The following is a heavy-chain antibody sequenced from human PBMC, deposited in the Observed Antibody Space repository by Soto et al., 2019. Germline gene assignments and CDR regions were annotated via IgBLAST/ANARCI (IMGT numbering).Heavy chain of an antibody. V-gene: IGHV3-21*01. J-gene: IGHJ4*02. CDR1: GFTFSSYS. CDR2: ISSSSSYI. Sequence: GGSLRLSCAASGFTFSSYSMNWVRQAPGKGLEWVSSISSSSSYIYYADSVKGRFTISRDNAKNSLYLQMNSLRAEDTAVYYCARGPYYYDSSGYFYFDYWGQGXLVTVSS. D-gene: IGHD3-22*01. CDR3: ARGPYYYDSSGYFYFDY.